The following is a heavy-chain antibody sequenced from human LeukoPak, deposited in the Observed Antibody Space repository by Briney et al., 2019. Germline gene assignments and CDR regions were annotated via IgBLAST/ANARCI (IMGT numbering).Heavy chain of an antibody. V-gene: IGHV1-58*02. Sequence: ASVKVSCKASGFTFTNFPMQWVRQARGQRLEWIGWIVVGSGNTNYAQKFQERVTITRDMSTSTAYMELSSLRSEDTAVYYCARSVAHPKTNWFDPWGQGTLVTVSS. CDR3: ARSVAHPKTNWFDP. J-gene: IGHJ5*02. CDR2: IVVGSGNT. D-gene: IGHD5-12*01. CDR1: GFTFTNFP.